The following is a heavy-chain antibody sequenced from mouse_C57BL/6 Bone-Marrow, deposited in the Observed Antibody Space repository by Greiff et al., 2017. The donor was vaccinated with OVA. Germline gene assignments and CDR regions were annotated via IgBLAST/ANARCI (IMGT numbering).Heavy chain of an antibody. J-gene: IGHJ3*01. CDR1: GYTFTSYW. D-gene: IGHD2-3*01. CDR3: ARDGYYEEWFAY. CDR2: LNPRNGGT. V-gene: IGHV1-53*01. Sequence: QVQLQQPGTELVKPGASVKLSCKASGYTFTSYWMHWVKPRPGQGLEWIGLLNPRNGGTTYNEKFKSKATLTVDKSSSTAYMQLSSLTSEDSAVDECARDGYYEEWFAYWGQGTLVTVSA.